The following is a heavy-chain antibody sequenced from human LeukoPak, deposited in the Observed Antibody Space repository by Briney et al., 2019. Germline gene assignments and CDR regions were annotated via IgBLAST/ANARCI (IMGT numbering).Heavy chain of an antibody. V-gene: IGHV3-23*01. Sequence: PGGSLRLSCAASGFTFCGYAMSWVRQALGKGLEWVSAISGSGGSTYYADSVKGRFTISRDNSKNTLYLQMNSLRAEDTAVYYCAKRGVSSDSSGNDYWGQGTLVTVSS. CDR1: GFTFCGYA. CDR2: ISGSGGST. CDR3: AKRGVSSDSSGNDY. D-gene: IGHD3-22*01. J-gene: IGHJ4*02.